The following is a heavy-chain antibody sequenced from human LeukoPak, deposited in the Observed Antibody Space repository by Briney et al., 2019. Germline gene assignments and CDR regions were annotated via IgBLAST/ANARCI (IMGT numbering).Heavy chain of an antibody. V-gene: IGHV3-48*04. J-gene: IGHJ5*02. CDR1: GFTFSSYA. CDR2: ISGSGSTI. Sequence: TGGSLRLSCAASGFTFSSYAMSWVRQAPGKGLEWVSAISGSGSTIYYADSVKGRFTISRDNAKNSLYLQMNSLRAEDTAVYYCAREIRRFLEWSIKSWFDPWGQGTLVTVSS. CDR3: AREIRRFLEWSIKSWFDP. D-gene: IGHD3-3*01.